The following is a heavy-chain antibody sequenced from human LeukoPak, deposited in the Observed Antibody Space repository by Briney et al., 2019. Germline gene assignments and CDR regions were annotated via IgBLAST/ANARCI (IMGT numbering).Heavy chain of an antibody. J-gene: IGHJ3*02. D-gene: IGHD3-22*01. V-gene: IGHV1-18*01. CDR2: ISAYNGNT. CDR3: ASPAWEDYYDSSGYRPPHAFDI. Sequence: ASVKVSCKASGYTFTSYGISWVRQAPGQGLEWMGWISAYNGNTNYAQRLQGRVTMITDTSTSTAYMELRSLRSDDTAVYYCASPAWEDYYDSSGYRPPHAFDIWGQGTMVTVSS. CDR1: GYTFTSYG.